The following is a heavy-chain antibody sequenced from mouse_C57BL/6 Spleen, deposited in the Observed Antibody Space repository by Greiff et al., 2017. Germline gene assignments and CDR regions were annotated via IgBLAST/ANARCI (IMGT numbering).Heavy chain of an antibody. J-gene: IGHJ2*01. Sequence: VQLQQSGAELARPGASVKLSCKASGYTFTSYGISWVKQRTGQGLEWIGEIYPRSGNTYYNEKFKGKATLTADKSSSTAYMELRSLTSEDSAVYFCARRGTTVVATDYFDYWGQGTTLTVSS. CDR1: GYTFTSYG. D-gene: IGHD1-1*01. V-gene: IGHV1-81*01. CDR3: ARRGTTVVATDYFDY. CDR2: IYPRSGNT.